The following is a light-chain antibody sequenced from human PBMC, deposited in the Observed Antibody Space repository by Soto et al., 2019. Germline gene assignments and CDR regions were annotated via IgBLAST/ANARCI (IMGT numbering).Light chain of an antibody. Sequence: QSVLTQPPSVSAAPGQMVTIACSGSTSNIENNHVSWYQQAPRTAPKLLIYDSNQRPSGVPDRFSASRSGTSATLGITGLQAGDEADYYCATWDVSGLVFGGGTKLTVL. CDR3: ATWDVSGLV. CDR1: TSNIENNH. CDR2: DSN. V-gene: IGLV1-51*01. J-gene: IGLJ3*02.